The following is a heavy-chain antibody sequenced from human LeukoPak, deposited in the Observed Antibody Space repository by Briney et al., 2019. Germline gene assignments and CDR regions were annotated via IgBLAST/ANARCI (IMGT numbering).Heavy chain of an antibody. CDR2: AHVDGRT. CDR1: GGSVTSTNW. J-gene: IGHJ3*02. CDR3: ARDRGHYYGSGQPDDAFDI. D-gene: IGHD3-10*01. V-gene: IGHV4-4*02. Sequence: SETLSLTCGVSGGSVTSTNWWTWVRQPPGKGLEWIGEAHVDGRTNYNPSLKSRLTLSVDLSENHISLRLTSVTAADTAVYYCARDRGHYYGSGQPDDAFDIWGQGTMVTV.